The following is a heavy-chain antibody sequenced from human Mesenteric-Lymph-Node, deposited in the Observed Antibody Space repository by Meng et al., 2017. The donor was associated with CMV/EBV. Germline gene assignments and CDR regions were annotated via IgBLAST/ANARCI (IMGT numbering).Heavy chain of an antibody. CDR2: IIPIFGTA. CDR1: GGTFSSYT. Sequence: SVKVSCKASGGTFSSYTISWVRQAPGRGLEWMGGIIPIFGTANYAQKFQGRVTITTDESTSTAYMELSSLRSEDTAVYYCAREGYCSSTSCSAAGYNWFDPWGQGTLVTVSS. D-gene: IGHD2-2*01. V-gene: IGHV1-69*05. CDR3: AREGYCSSTSCSAAGYNWFDP. J-gene: IGHJ5*02.